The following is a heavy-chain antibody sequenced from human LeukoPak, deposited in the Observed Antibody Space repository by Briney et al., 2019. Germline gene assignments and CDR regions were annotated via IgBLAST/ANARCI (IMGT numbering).Heavy chain of an antibody. CDR3: AGPIVVVTATHPHYGMDV. CDR2: MNPNSGNT. CDR1: GYTFTSYD. J-gene: IGHJ6*02. V-gene: IGHV1-8*01. D-gene: IGHD2-21*02. Sequence: ASVKVSCKASGYTFTSYDINWVRQATGQGLEWMGWMNPNSGNTGYAQKFQGRVTMTRNTSISTAYMELSSLRSEDTAVYYCAGPIVVVTATHPHYGMDVWGQGTTVTVSS.